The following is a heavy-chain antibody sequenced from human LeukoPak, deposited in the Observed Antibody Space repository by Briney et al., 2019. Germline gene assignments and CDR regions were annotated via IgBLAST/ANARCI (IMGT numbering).Heavy chain of an antibody. D-gene: IGHD2-2*01. Sequence: GESLKISCKGSGYSFTSYWIGWVRQMPGKGLEWMGIIYPGDSDTRYSPSFQGQVTISADKSISTAYLQWSSLKASDTAMYYCARTRAGYCSSTSCLGHWFDPWGQGNLVTVSS. V-gene: IGHV5-51*01. CDR3: ARTRAGYCSSTSCLGHWFDP. CDR1: GYSFTSYW. CDR2: IYPGDSDT. J-gene: IGHJ5*02.